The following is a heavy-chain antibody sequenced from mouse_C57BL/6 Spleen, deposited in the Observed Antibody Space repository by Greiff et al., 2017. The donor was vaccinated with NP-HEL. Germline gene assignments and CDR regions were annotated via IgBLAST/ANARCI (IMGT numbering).Heavy chain of an antibody. J-gene: IGHJ2*01. CDR2: ISSGGSYT. CDR1: GFTFSSYG. V-gene: IGHV5-6*01. CDR3: ARQLDY. Sequence: EVQLVESGGDLVKPGGSLKLSCAASGFTFSSYGMSWVRQTPDKRLEWVATISSGGSYTYYPDSVKGRFTISRDNAKNTLYLQMSSLKSEDTAMYYCARQLDYWGQGTTLTVSS.